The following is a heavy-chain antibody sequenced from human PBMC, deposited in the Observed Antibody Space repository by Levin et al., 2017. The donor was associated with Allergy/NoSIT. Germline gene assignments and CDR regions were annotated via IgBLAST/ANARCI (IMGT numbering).Heavy chain of an antibody. CDR2: IKEDGSAT. Sequence: GESLKISCVVSGFPFSTTWMSWIRQVPGKGLEWVAEIKEDGSATYYVDSVKGRFTISRDNAKKSVYLQMDSLRVEDTAVYYCVSYCYGWGQGTLVTVSS. CDR3: VSYCYG. V-gene: IGHV3-7*03. J-gene: IGHJ4*02. D-gene: IGHD5-18*01. CDR1: GFPFSTTW.